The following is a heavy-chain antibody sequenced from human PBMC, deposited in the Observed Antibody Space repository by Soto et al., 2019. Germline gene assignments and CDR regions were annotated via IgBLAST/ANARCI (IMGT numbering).Heavy chain of an antibody. CDR3: ARGAYDDFWSGTFDY. Sequence: SETLRLTCAFYGWSFSGYYWSWIRQPPGKGLEWIGEINHSGSTNYNPYLKSRVNISVDTSKNQFSLKLSSVTAADTAVYYCARGAYDDFWSGTFDYWGQGTLVTVSS. CDR2: INHSGST. D-gene: IGHD3-3*01. CDR1: GWSFSGYY. J-gene: IGHJ4*02. V-gene: IGHV4-34*01.